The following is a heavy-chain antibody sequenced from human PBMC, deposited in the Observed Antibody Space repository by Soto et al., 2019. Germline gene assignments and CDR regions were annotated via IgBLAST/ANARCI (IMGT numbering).Heavy chain of an antibody. D-gene: IGHD1-26*01. CDR1: GFTFSRYA. V-gene: IGHV3-30*14. CDR2: ISRDGSNK. Sequence: QVQVAESGGGVVQPGRSLRLSCAASGFTFSRYAIHWVRQPPGNGLEWVAVISRDGSNKYYVDSVKGRFTISRDNSKNSLYFPMNSLRDEETAVYYCATSRNSGVADSFDFWGQGTLVTVSS. CDR3: ATSRNSGVADSFDF. J-gene: IGHJ4*02.